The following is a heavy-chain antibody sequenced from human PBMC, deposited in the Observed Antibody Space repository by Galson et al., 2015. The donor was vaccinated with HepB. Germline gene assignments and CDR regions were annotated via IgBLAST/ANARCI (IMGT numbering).Heavy chain of an antibody. Sequence: SVKVSCKASGYTFTGYYIHWVRQAPGQGLEWMGWINPDSGGTNYIQKFQGRVTMTTDTSISTAYMELSRLTSDDTAIYYCVRFDYFHQYGLDVWGHGTTVTVSS. CDR1: GYTFTGYY. J-gene: IGHJ6*02. CDR3: VRFDYFHQYGLDV. V-gene: IGHV1-2*02. CDR2: INPDSGGT. D-gene: IGHD2/OR15-2a*01.